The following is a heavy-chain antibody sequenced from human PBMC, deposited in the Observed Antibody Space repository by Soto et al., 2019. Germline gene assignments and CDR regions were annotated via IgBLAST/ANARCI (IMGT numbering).Heavy chain of an antibody. CDR2: IHYSGRT. Sequence: TETLSLTCTFSGGSISRYYRSWIRQPPGEGLEWIGHIHYSGRTNYKPSLKSRVTISTDAPKNEFSLNLSSATAADTAVYYCARWGYCYGGNCHFVFWGKGILFTVSS. D-gene: IGHD2-15*01. V-gene: IGHV4-59*01. J-gene: IGHJ4*02. CDR1: GGSISRYY. CDR3: ARWGYCYGGNCHFVF.